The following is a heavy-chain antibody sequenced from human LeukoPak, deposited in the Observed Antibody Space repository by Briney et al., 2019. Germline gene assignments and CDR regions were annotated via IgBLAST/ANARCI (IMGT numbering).Heavy chain of an antibody. J-gene: IGHJ4*02. V-gene: IGHV3-66*01. CDR1: GFTVSSNY. CDR2: IYSGGST. Sequence: GGSLRLSCAAAGFTVSSNYMSWVRQAPGKGLEWVSVIYSGGSTYYADSVKGRFTISRDNSRSILYLRMNSLRPEDTAVYYCSRGKGSGSFLIDYWGQGTLVTVSS. D-gene: IGHD3-10*01. CDR3: SRGKGSGSFLIDY.